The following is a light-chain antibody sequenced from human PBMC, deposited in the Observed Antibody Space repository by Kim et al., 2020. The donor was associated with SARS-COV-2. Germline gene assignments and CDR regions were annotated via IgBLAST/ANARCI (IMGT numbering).Light chain of an antibody. CDR3: QQSFNMPWT. Sequence: SASVGDRVTISCRASQTIFSSLNWFQQKPGKAPALIIYSAANLHSGVPSRFSGSGSGTYFTLTISGLQFEDVATYYCQQSFNMPWTFGQGPTWRS. CDR1: QTIFSS. J-gene: IGKJ2*01. CDR2: SAA. V-gene: IGKV1-39*01.